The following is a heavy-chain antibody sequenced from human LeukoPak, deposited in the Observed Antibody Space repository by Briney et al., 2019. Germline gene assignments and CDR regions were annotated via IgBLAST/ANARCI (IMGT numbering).Heavy chain of an antibody. J-gene: IGHJ4*02. Sequence: GGSLRLSCAASGFTFSSYGMHWVRQAPGKGLEWVAFIRYDGSNKYYADSVKGRFTISRDNSKNTLYLQMNSLRAEDTAVYYCAKDKYYYGSGRNTTIDYWGQGTLVTVSS. CDR3: AKDKYYYGSGRNTTIDY. CDR1: GFTFSSYG. V-gene: IGHV3-30*02. D-gene: IGHD3-10*01. CDR2: IRYDGSNK.